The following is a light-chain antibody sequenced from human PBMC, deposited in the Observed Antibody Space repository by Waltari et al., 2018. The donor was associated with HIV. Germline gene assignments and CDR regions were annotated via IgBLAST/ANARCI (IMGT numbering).Light chain of an antibody. CDR3: QQYYSFPWT. Sequence: VLWMTQSPPLISASAGDRVTISCRLNQGISNYLVWFQQKPGKAPELILYAASTLQSGVSSRFSGSGSGTDFTLTINNLRSEDFATYYCQQYYSFPWTFGQGTRVEIK. V-gene: IGKV1D-8*01. J-gene: IGKJ1*01. CDR1: QGISNY. CDR2: AAS.